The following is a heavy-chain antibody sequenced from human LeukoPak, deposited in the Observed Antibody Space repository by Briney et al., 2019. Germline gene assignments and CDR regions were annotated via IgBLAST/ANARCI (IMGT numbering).Heavy chain of an antibody. J-gene: IGHJ4*02. V-gene: IGHV3-7*01. Sequence: GGSLRLSCAGYGLTFINYWMTWIRQVPGKGLEWVANINRDGSGKFYLPSVRGRFTISKDDAEDSLYLQMDSLRPEDTAIYYCARVEYTGNGNLYWGQGTLVTVSS. CDR2: INRDGSGK. D-gene: IGHD2-8*02. CDR1: GLTFINYW. CDR3: ARVEYTGNGNLY.